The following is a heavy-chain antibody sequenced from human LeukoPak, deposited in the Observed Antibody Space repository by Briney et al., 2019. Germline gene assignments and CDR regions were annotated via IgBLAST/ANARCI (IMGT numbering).Heavy chain of an antibody. J-gene: IGHJ4*02. D-gene: IGHD2-2*01. CDR1: GFTVSSNY. CDR3: ARGPRSYQLLY. Sequence: PGGSLRLSCAASGFTVSSNYMSWVRQAPGKGLEWVSVIYSGGSTYYADSVKGRFTISRDNSKNTLYLQMNSLGAEDTAVYYCARGPRSYQLLYWGQGTLVTVSS. V-gene: IGHV3-66*02. CDR2: IYSGGST.